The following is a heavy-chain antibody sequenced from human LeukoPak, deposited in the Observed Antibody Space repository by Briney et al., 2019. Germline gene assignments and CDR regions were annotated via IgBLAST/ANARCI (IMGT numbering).Heavy chain of an antibody. Sequence: GGSLRLSCAASGFTFGSYWMNWARQAPGKGLEWVASINHNGNVNYYVDSVKGRFTISRDNSKNTLYLQMNSLRAEDTAVYYCAKDRYDSSGHGDYWGQGTLVTVSS. J-gene: IGHJ4*02. CDR2: INHNGNVN. CDR1: GFTFGSYW. CDR3: AKDRYDSSGHGDY. V-gene: IGHV3-7*01. D-gene: IGHD3-22*01.